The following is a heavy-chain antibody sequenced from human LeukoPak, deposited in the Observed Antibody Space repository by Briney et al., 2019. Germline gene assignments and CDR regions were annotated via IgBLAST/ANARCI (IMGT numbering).Heavy chain of an antibody. J-gene: IGHJ4*02. CDR3: AKNYLYSTSWFPFDY. CDR1: GFTFSNYG. Sequence: GGSLRLSCAASGFTFSNYGMHWVRQAPGKGLEWVAFIRYDGSNKYYADSVKGRFTISRDNSKNTLYLQLNSLRDEDTALYYCAKNYLYSTSWFPFDYWGQGTLVTVSS. V-gene: IGHV3-30*02. CDR2: IRYDGSNK. D-gene: IGHD6-13*01.